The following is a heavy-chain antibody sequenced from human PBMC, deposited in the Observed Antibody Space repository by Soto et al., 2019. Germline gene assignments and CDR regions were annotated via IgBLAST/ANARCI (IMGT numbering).Heavy chain of an antibody. V-gene: IGHV3-23*01. J-gene: IGHJ6*02. CDR1: GFTFSSYA. CDR3: ARSPSGSYYWYYGMDV. D-gene: IGHD1-26*01. CDR2: ISGSGGST. Sequence: GGSLRLSCAASGFTFSSYAMSWVRQAPGKGLEWVSAISGSGGSTYYADSVKGRFTISRDNSKNTLYLQMNSLRAEDTAVYYCARSPSGSYYWYYGMDVWGQGTTVTVSS.